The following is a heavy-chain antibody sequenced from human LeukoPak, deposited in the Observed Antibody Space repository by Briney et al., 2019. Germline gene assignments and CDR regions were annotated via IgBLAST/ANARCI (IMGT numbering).Heavy chain of an antibody. CDR2: ISYVGSNE. J-gene: IGHJ4*02. Sequence: PGRSLRLSCAASGFTFSSYGMHWVRQAPGKGLEWVAVISYVGSNEYYADSVKGRFTISRDKSKNTLYLQMNSLRAEDTAVYYCAKEDSSGYIDYWGQGTLVTVSS. CDR3: AKEDSSGYIDY. CDR1: GFTFSSYG. D-gene: IGHD3-22*01. V-gene: IGHV3-30*18.